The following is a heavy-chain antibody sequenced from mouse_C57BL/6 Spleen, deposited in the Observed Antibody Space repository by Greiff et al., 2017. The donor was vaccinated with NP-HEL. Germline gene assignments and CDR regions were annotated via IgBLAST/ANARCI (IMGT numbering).Heavy chain of an antibody. D-gene: IGHD2-4*01. J-gene: IGHJ4*01. CDR3: ARNPMDYGGMDY. V-gene: IGHV5-17*01. CDR1: GFTFSDYG. CDR2: ISSGSSTI. Sequence: EVMLVESGGGLVKPGGSLKLSCAASGFTFSDYGMHWVRQAPEKGLEWVAYISSGSSTIYYADTVKGRFTISRDNAKNTLFLQMTSLRSEDTAMYYCARNPMDYGGMDYWGQGTSVTVSS.